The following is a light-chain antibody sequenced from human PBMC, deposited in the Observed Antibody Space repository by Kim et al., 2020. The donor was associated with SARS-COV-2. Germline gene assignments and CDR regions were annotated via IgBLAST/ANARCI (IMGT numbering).Light chain of an antibody. CDR2: DAS. Sequence: LSPGERATIHCRASQSVSSYLAWYQQKPGQAPRLRIYDASNRATGIPARFSGSGSGTDFTLTISSLEPEDFAVYYCQQRSNWPGTFGGGTKVDIK. CDR3: QQRSNWPGT. V-gene: IGKV3-11*01. CDR1: QSVSSY. J-gene: IGKJ4*01.